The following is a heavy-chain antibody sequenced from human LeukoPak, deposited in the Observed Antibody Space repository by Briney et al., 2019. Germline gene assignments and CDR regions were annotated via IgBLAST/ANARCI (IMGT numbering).Heavy chain of an antibody. D-gene: IGHD7-27*01. CDR1: GFTFSNYA. CDR2: ILGSGDST. Sequence: GGSLRLSXVASGFTFSNYAMSWVRQAPGKGLEWVSAILGSGDSTYYADSVEGRFTISRDNSKNTVYSQMSSLRVEDTAVYYCAHPGVLIPLWGQGTLVTVSS. J-gene: IGHJ4*02. V-gene: IGHV3-23*01. CDR3: AHPGVLIPL.